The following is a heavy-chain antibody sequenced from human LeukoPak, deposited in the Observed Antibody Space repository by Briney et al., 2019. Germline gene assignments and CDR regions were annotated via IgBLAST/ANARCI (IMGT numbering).Heavy chain of an antibody. CDR3: AREPFWSGYYSNLHFDY. CDR1: EFTFSSYN. Sequence: GGSLRLSCAASEFTFSSYNMNWVRQAPGKGLEWVSYISSSSKYIYYADSVKGRFTISRDNAKNSLYLQMNSLRAEDTAVCYCAREPFWSGYYSNLHFDYWGQGTLVTVSS. CDR2: ISSSSKYI. V-gene: IGHV3-21*01. J-gene: IGHJ4*02. D-gene: IGHD3-3*01.